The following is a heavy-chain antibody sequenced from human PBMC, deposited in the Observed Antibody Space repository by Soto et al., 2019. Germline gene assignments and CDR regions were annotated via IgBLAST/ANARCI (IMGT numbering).Heavy chain of an antibody. J-gene: IGHJ4*02. CDR1: GFTFSSYG. V-gene: IGHV3-30*03. D-gene: IGHD6-19*01. Sequence: QVQLVESGGGVVQPGRSLRLSCAASGFTFSSYGMHWVRQAPGKGLEWVAVISYDGSNKYYADSVKGRFTISRDNSKNTLYLQMNSLRAEDTAVYYCVSGGYSSGWQIDYRGQGTLVTVSS. CDR3: VSGGYSSGWQIDY. CDR2: ISYDGSNK.